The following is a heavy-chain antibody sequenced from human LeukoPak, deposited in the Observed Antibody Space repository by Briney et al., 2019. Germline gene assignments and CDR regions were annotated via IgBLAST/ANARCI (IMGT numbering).Heavy chain of an antibody. CDR1: GFTFSSSA. Sequence: GGSLRLSCAASGFTFSSSAMNWVRQAPGKGLEWVSDISGSGANTHYADSVKGRFTISRDNSKNTLYLQMNSLRVEDTAVYYCARGRPHGNDYWGQGTLVTVSS. D-gene: IGHD4-23*01. J-gene: IGHJ4*02. CDR3: ARGRPHGNDY. V-gene: IGHV3-23*01. CDR2: ISGSGANT.